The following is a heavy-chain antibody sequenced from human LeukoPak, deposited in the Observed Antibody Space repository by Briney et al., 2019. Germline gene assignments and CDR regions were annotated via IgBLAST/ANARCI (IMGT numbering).Heavy chain of an antibody. J-gene: IGHJ3*02. V-gene: IGHV3-7*02. CDR3: ARAGDAFDI. CDR1: GFTFSDYW. Sequence: GGSLRLSCAASGFTFSDYWMSWVRQAPGKGLEWVANIKQDGSEKYYVDSVKGRFTISRDNAKNSLYLQMNSLRAEDTAVYYCARAGDAFDIWGQGTMVTVSS. CDR2: IKQDGSEK.